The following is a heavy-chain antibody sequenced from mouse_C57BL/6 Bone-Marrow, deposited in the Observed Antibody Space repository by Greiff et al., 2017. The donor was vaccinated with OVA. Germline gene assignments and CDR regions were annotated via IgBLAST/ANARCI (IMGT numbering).Heavy chain of an antibody. J-gene: IGHJ2*01. Sequence: EVKLQQSGPELVKPGASVKMSCKASGYTFTDYNMHWVKQSHGKSLEWIGYINPNNGGTSYNQKFKGKATLTVNKSSSTAYMELRSLTSEDSAVYYCANGNRERYFDYWGQGTTLTVSS. CDR1: GYTFTDYN. CDR2: INPNNGGT. V-gene: IGHV1-22*01. CDR3: ANGNRERYFDY.